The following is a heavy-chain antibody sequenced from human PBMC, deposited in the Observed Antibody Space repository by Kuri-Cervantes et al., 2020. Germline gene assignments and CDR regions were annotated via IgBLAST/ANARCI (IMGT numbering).Heavy chain of an antibody. V-gene: IGHV3-11*04. D-gene: IGHD2-2*01. CDR1: GFTFSDYY. CDR2: ISSSGSTI. J-gene: IGHJ4*02. CDR3: ARDHCSSTSCYPANFDY. Sequence: GGSLRLSCAASGFTFSDYYMSWIRQAPGKGLEWVSYISSSGSTIYYADSVKGRFTISRDNAKNSLYLQMNSLRDEDTAVYYCARDHCSSTSCYPANFDYWGQGTLVTVSS.